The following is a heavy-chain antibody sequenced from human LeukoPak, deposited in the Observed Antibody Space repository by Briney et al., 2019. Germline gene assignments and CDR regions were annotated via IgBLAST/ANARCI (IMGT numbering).Heavy chain of an antibody. CDR3: ARPYSSGWPYSFEY. D-gene: IGHD6-19*01. J-gene: IGHJ4*02. CDR1: GYSFTSYW. Sequence: LGESLQISCKGSGYSFTSYWIGWVRQLPGKGLEWVGIIFPGDSDSRYSPSLQGQVTISADTSISTAYLQWSSLKASDTAMYFCARPYSSGWPYSFEYWGQGTLVTVSS. V-gene: IGHV5-51*01. CDR2: IFPGDSDS.